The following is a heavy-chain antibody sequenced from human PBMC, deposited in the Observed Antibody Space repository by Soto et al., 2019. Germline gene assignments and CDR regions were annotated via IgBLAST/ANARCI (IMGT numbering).Heavy chain of an antibody. CDR1: GGSISSGDYF. J-gene: IGHJ4*02. CDR2: ISYIGST. Sequence: SETLSLTCTVSGGSISSGDYFWSWIRQPPGKGLEWIGYISYIGSTNYNPSLKSRITISVDTSKNQFYLKLSSVTAADTAVYYCARWTPLSGSYDYWGQGTLVTVSS. D-gene: IGHD1-26*01. V-gene: IGHV4-61*08. CDR3: ARWTPLSGSYDY.